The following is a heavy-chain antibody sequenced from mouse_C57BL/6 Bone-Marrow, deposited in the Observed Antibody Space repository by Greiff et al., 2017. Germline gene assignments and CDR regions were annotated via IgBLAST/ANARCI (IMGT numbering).Heavy chain of an antibody. J-gene: IGHJ2*01. CDR2: IDPETGGT. V-gene: IGHV1-15*01. Sequence: QVQLQQSGAELVRPGASVTLSCKASGYTFTDYEMHWVKQTPVHGLEWIGAIDPETGGTAYNQKFKGKAILTADKSSSTAYMELRSLTYEDSAVYYCTRETFYYSKGYGGQGTTLTVSS. CDR3: TRETFYYSKGY. CDR1: GYTFTDYE. D-gene: IGHD2-5*01.